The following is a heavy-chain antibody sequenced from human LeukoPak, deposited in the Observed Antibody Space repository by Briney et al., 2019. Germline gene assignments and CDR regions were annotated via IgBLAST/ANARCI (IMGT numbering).Heavy chain of an antibody. CDR3: AKNGAALDY. V-gene: IGHV3-30*18. Sequence: GGSLRLSCAASGFTFSSYGMHWVRQAPGKGLEWVAVISYDGGNKYYADSVKGRFTISRDNSKNTLYLQMNSLRAEDTAVYYCAKNGAALDYWGQGTLVTVSS. CDR1: GFTFSSYG. CDR2: ISYDGGNK. D-gene: IGHD1-26*01. J-gene: IGHJ4*02.